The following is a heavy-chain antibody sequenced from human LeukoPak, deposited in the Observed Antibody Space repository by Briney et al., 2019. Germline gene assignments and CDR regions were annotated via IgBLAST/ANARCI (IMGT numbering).Heavy chain of an antibody. CDR2: INPNSGGT. J-gene: IGHJ4*02. V-gene: IGHV1-2*02. D-gene: IGHD6-6*01. CDR3: ARDSVLRGYFDY. Sequence: ASVKVSCKASGYTFTSYGISWVRQAPGQGLEWMGWINPNSGGTNYAQKFQGKVTMTRDTSISTAYMELSRLRSDDTAVYYCARDSVLRGYFDYRGQGTLVTVSS. CDR1: GYTFTSYG.